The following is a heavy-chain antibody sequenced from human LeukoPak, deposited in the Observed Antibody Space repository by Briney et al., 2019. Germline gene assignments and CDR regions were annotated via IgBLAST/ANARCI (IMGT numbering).Heavy chain of an antibody. J-gene: IGHJ2*01. V-gene: IGHV1-8*01. CDR2: MNPISGSR. Sequence: ASVTVSCKASGFTFTSYDINWVRQATGQVLEWMGWMNPISGSRGYAQKFQGRVSVTTSSSTSTAYLELNSLTSEDTAVYYCARGTRNDWFFDLWGRGTLVTVSS. CDR3: ARGTRNDWFFDL. CDR1: GFTFTSYD.